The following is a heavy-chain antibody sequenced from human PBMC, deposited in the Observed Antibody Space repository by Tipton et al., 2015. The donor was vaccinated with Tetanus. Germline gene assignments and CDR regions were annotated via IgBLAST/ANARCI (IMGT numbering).Heavy chain of an antibody. CDR1: GGTFSSYA. J-gene: IGHJ6*02. D-gene: IGHD6-6*01. Sequence: QLVQSGAEVKKPGSSVKVSCKASGGTFSSYAISWVRQAPGQGLEWMGGIIPIFGTANYAQKFQGRVTITADESTSTAYMELSSLRAEDTAVYYCARPSSSSGAYYYYYGMDVWGQGTTVTVSS. V-gene: IGHV1-69*01. CDR2: IIPIFGTA. CDR3: ARPSSSSGAYYYYYGMDV.